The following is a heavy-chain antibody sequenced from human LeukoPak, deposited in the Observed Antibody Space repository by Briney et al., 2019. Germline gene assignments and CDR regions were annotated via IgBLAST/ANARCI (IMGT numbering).Heavy chain of an antibody. J-gene: IGHJ4*02. Sequence: SQTLSLTRAISGDSVSGNSAAWNWIRQSSSRGLEWLGRTYYRSKWYNDYAVSVKSRITISPDTSKNQFSLQQNSVTPEDTAVYYCARESAAAGSYYFDYWGQGTLVTVSS. D-gene: IGHD6-13*01. CDR1: GDSVSGNSAA. CDR2: TYYRSKWYN. V-gene: IGHV6-1*01. CDR3: ARESAAAGSYYFDY.